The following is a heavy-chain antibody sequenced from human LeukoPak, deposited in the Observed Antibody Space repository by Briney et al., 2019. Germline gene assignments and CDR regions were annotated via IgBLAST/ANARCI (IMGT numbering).Heavy chain of an antibody. V-gene: IGHV3-30*03. D-gene: IGHD3-10*01. CDR1: GFTFSNYG. Sequence: PGRSLRLSCAASGFTFSNYGMHWVRQSPGRGLEWVAFLSFDGSNEFYADSLKGRFTISRDNSKNTLYLQMNSLRAEDTAVYYCAREGMDWGQGTLVTVSS. CDR2: LSFDGSNE. J-gene: IGHJ4*02. CDR3: AREGMD.